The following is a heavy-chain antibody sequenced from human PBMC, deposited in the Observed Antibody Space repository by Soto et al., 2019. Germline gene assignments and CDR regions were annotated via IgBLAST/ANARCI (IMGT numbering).Heavy chain of an antibody. Sequence: QVQLVESGGGVVQPGRSLRLSCAASGFTFSSYGMHWVRQAPGKGLEWVAVIWYDGSNKYYADSVKGRFTISRDNSKYTLYLQRNSLRAEDTAVYYGARDRYLSGLYNSDYWGHGPLVTISS. CDR2: IWYDGSNK. CDR3: ARDRYLSGLYNSDY. CDR1: GFTFSSYG. J-gene: IGHJ4*01. D-gene: IGHD6-19*01. V-gene: IGHV3-33*01.